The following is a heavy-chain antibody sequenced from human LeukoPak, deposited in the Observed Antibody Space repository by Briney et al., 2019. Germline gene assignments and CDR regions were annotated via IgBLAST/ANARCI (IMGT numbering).Heavy chain of an antibody. D-gene: IGHD5-12*01. J-gene: IGHJ4*02. CDR1: GGSISSSNYY. V-gene: IGHV4-39*07. Sequence: SSETLSLTCTVSGGSISSSNYYCGWIRQPPGKGLEWIGSIYYSGSTYYTPSLKSRVTISVDTSKNQFSLMLSSVTAAETAVYYCESRGYSRYEQKLCDYWAQGTLVTVSS. CDR2: IYYSGST. CDR3: ESRGYSRYEQKLCDY.